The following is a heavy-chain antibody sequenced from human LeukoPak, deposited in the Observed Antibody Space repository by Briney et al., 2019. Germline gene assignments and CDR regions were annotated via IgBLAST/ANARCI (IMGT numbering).Heavy chain of an antibody. CDR2: IWYDGSNK. V-gene: IGHV3-33*01. CDR3: ARNQRYFDY. J-gene: IGHJ4*02. D-gene: IGHD1-14*01. CDR1: GFTFSSYG. Sequence: GRSLRLSCAASGFTFSSYGMHWVRQAPGKGLEWVAVIWYDGSNKFYADSVKGRFTISRDNSKNTLYLQMNSLRTEDTAVYYCARNQRYFDYWGQGTLVTVSS.